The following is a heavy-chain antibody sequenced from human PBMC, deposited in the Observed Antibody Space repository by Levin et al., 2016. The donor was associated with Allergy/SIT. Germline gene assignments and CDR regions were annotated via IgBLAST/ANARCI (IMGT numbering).Heavy chain of an antibody. J-gene: IGHJ4*02. Sequence: SETLSLTCTVSGGSISSGGYYWSWIRQHPGKGLEWIGYIHYSGSTYYNPSLKSRVIISLDTSKNQFSLRLNSMTAADTAVYYCASGVARIVTQYYFENWGQGTLVTVSS. CDR3: ASGVARIVTQYYFEN. D-gene: IGHD5-24*01. CDR2: IHYSGST. CDR1: GGSISSGGYY. V-gene: IGHV4-31*03.